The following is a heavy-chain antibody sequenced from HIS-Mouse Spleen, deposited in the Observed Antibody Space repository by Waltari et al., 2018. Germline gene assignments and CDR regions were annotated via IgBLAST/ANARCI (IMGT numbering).Heavy chain of an antibody. D-gene: IGHD6-13*01. J-gene: IGHJ2*01. V-gene: IGHV4-39*07. CDR2: IYYSGST. CDR1: GGSIRSRSYY. Sequence: QLQLQESGPGLAKPSETLSLTRTVSGGSIRSRSYYWGRIRQPPGKGLEWIGSIYYSGSTYYNPSLKSRVTISVDTSKNQFSLKLSSVTAADTAVYYCAREIPYSSSWYDWYFDLWGRGTLVTVSS. CDR3: AREIPYSSSWYDWYFDL.